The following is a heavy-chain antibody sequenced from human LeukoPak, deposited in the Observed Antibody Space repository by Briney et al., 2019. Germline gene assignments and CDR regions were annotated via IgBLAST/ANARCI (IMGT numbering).Heavy chain of an antibody. CDR3: ATFIVGATGWFDP. D-gene: IGHD1-26*01. Sequence: ASVKVSCKVSGYTLTELSMHWVRQAPGKGLEWMGGFDPEDGETIYAQKLQGRVTMTEDTSTDTAYMELSSLGSEDTAVYYCATFIVGATGWFDPWGQGTLVTVSS. J-gene: IGHJ5*02. V-gene: IGHV1-24*01. CDR1: GYTLTELS. CDR2: FDPEDGET.